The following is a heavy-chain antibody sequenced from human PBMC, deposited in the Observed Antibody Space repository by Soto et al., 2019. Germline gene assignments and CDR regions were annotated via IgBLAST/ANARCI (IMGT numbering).Heavy chain of an antibody. Sequence: GGSLRLSCAASGFTFSSYAMSWVRQAPGKGLEWVSAISGSGGSTYYADSVKGRFTISRDNSKNTLYLQMNSLRAEDTAVYYCATFNSGSYPQSEYFQHWGQGTLVTVSS. V-gene: IGHV3-23*01. CDR2: ISGSGGST. J-gene: IGHJ1*01. D-gene: IGHD1-26*01. CDR1: GFTFSSYA. CDR3: ATFNSGSYPQSEYFQH.